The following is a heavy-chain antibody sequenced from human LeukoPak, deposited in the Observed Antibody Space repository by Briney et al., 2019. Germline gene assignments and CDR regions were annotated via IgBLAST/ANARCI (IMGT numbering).Heavy chain of an antibody. V-gene: IGHV3-30-3*01. CDR3: ARPICSGRSCYHYDY. D-gene: IGHD2-15*01. Sequence: GGSLRLSCAASGFTFSSYAMHWVRQAPGKGLEWVAVISYDGSNKYYADSVKGRFTISRDNSKNTLYLQMESLRAEDTAVYYCARPICSGRSCYHYDYWGQGTLVTVSS. J-gene: IGHJ4*02. CDR1: GFTFSSYA. CDR2: ISYDGSNK.